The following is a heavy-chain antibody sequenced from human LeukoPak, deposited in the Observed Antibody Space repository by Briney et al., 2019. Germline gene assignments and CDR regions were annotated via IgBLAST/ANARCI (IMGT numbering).Heavy chain of an antibody. V-gene: IGHV3-9*01. CDR1: GFTFDDYA. Sequence: GGSLRLSCAASGFTFDDYAMHWVRQAPGKGLEWVSGISWNSGSIGYADSVKGRFTISRDNAKNSLYLQMNSLRAEDTALYYCAKDSGGRWGSLDYWGQGTLVTVSS. D-gene: IGHD6-19*01. CDR2: ISWNSGSI. CDR3: AKDSGGRWGSLDY. J-gene: IGHJ4*02.